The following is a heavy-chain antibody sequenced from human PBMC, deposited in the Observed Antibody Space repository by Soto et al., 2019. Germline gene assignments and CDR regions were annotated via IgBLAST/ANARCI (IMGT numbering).Heavy chain of an antibody. CDR2: IYYSGST. CDR1: GGSISSSSYY. Sequence: SETLSLTCTVSGGSISSSSYYWGWIRQPPGKGLEWIGSIYYSGSTYYNPSLKSRVTISVDTSKNQFSLKLSSVTAADTAVYYCARNKSHSGGPSPSWGEGPLVP. J-gene: IGHJ5*02. D-gene: IGHD1-26*01. V-gene: IGHV4-39*01. CDR3: ARNKSHSGGPSPS.